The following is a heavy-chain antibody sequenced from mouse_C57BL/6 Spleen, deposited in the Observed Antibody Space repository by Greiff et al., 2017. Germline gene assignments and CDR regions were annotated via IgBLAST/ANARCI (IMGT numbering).Heavy chain of an antibody. D-gene: IGHD1-1*01. V-gene: IGHV1-52*01. Sequence: QVQLQQPGAELVRPGSSVKLSCKASGYTFTSYWMHWVKQSPIQGLEWIGNIDPSDSETHYNQKFKDKATLTVDKSSSTAYMQLSSLTSEDSAVYYCARDDYYGSSSGFAYWGQGTLVTVSA. CDR1: GYTFTSYW. CDR2: IDPSDSET. J-gene: IGHJ3*01. CDR3: ARDDYYGSSSGFAY.